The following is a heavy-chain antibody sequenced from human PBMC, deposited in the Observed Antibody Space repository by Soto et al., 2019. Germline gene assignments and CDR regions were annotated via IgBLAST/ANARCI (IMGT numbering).Heavy chain of an antibody. CDR3: ARDVPLGH. D-gene: IGHD3-16*01. CDR2: ISYDGSLK. V-gene: IGHV3-30-3*01. CDR1: GFTFSGYA. J-gene: IGHJ4*02. Sequence: QVQLVESGGGVVQPGGSLRVSCAASGFTFSGYAMHWVRQAPGKGLEWVASISYDGSLKYYADSVKGRFTTSRDNSQNTLYLQMNSLRPEDTAVYYCARDVPLGHWGQGALVTVSS.